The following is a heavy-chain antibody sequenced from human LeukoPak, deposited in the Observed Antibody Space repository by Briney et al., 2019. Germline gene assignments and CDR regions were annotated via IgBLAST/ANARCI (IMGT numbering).Heavy chain of an antibody. D-gene: IGHD1-7*01. J-gene: IGHJ4*02. CDR1: GGSISSSSYY. V-gene: IGHV4-39*07. CDR2: INHSGST. Sequence: SETLSLTCTVSGGSISSSSYYWGWIRQPPGKGLEWIGEINHSGSTNYNPSLKSRVTISVDTSKNQFSLKLSSVTAADTAVYYCARGGAGTTRDWGQGTLVTVSS. CDR3: ARGGAGTTRD.